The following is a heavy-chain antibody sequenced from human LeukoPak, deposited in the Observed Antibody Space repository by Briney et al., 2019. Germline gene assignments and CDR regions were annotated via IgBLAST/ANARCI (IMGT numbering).Heavy chain of an antibody. J-gene: IGHJ5*02. D-gene: IGHD3-22*01. CDR2: ISSSSNYI. V-gene: IGHV3-21*01. CDR3: ARDLGQYYDTSDNWFDP. CDR1: GFTFSSYS. Sequence: PGGSLRLSCAASGFTFSSYSMNWVRQAPGKGLEWVSCISSSSNYIYYADSVKGRFTISRDNAKNSLYLQMNSLRAEDTAVYYCARDLGQYYDTSDNWFDPWGQGTLVTVSS.